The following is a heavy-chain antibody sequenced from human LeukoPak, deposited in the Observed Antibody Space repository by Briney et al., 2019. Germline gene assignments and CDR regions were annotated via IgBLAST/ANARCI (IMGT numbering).Heavy chain of an antibody. CDR3: ARVATMVRVPLDALDI. Sequence: GGSLRLSCAISGFTFSACELTWVRQAPGKGLEWVSYISRSGSTRYYADSVKGRFTISRDNAKNSLYLQMNSLKAEDTAVYYCARVATMVRVPLDALDIWGQGTMVSVSS. CDR2: ISRSGSTR. V-gene: IGHV3-48*03. CDR1: GFTFSACE. D-gene: IGHD3-10*01. J-gene: IGHJ3*02.